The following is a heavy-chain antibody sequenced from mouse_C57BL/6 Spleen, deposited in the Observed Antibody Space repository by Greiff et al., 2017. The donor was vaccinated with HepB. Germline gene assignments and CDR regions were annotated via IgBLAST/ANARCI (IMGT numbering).Heavy chain of an antibody. CDR2: ISSGSSTI. Sequence: EVQVVESGGGLVKPGGSLKLSCAASGFTFSDYGMHWVRQAPEKGLEWVAYISSGSSTIYYADTVKGRFTISRDNAKNTLFLQMTSLRSEDTAMYYCARENDYDVGFAYWGQGTLVTVSA. D-gene: IGHD2-4*01. J-gene: IGHJ3*01. V-gene: IGHV5-17*01. CDR3: ARENDYDVGFAY. CDR1: GFTFSDYG.